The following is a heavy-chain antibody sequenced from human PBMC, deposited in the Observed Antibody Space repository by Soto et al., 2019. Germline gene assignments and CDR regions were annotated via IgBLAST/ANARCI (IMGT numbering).Heavy chain of an antibody. D-gene: IGHD2-8*02. Sequence: PSEPLSLTCAVSGYSIXSGYYWGWVRQPPWRGPEWIGTIYHNGRTYYNPSLNSRVTMSVDTSKNQFSLRLSSVTAADTAVYSGVRLSICTGTYDCGIDYWGQGTLVTVSS. CDR2: IYHNGRT. V-gene: IGHV4-38-2*01. J-gene: IGHJ4*02. CDR3: VRLSICTGTYDCGIDY. CDR1: GYSIXSGYY.